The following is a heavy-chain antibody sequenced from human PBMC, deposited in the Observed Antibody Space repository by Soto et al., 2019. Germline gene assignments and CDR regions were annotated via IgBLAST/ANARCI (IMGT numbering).Heavy chain of an antibody. Sequence: SETLSLTCAVYGGSFSGYYWSWIRQPPGKGLEWIGEINHSGSTNYNPSLKSRVTISVDTSKNQFSLKLSSVTAADTAVYYCARGRRRGYDFWSGYSARFDFDYWGQGTLVTVSS. V-gene: IGHV4-34*01. D-gene: IGHD3-3*01. CDR1: GGSFSGYY. J-gene: IGHJ4*02. CDR3: ARGRRRGYDFWSGYSARFDFDY. CDR2: INHSGST.